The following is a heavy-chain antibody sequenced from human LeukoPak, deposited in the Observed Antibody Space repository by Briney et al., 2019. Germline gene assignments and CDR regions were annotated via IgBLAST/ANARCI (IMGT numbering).Heavy chain of an antibody. Sequence: GGSLRLSCAASGFTFSSYGMHWVRQAPGKGLGWVAAISYDGSNKYYADSVEGRFTISRDNSKNTLYLQMNSLRAEDTAVYYCAKDRREYCSSTSCSLSYGMDVWGKGTTVTVSS. CDR2: ISYDGSNK. D-gene: IGHD2-2*01. J-gene: IGHJ6*04. CDR3: AKDRREYCSSTSCSLSYGMDV. CDR1: GFTFSSYG. V-gene: IGHV3-30*18.